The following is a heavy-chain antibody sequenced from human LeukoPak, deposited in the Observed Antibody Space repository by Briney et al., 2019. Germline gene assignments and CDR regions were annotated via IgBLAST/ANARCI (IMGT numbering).Heavy chain of an antibody. D-gene: IGHD2-15*01. CDR1: GFTFSSSW. CDR2: IKPDGSEK. CDR3: ARGAAVAAAVFDY. V-gene: IGHV3-7*01. Sequence: PGGSLRLSCAASGFTFSSSWMAWVRQAPGQGLERVASIKPDGSEKYYVDSVKGRFIISRDNAKNSLHLQMNCLRAEDTAVYYCARGAAVAAAVFDYWGQGILATVSS. J-gene: IGHJ4*02.